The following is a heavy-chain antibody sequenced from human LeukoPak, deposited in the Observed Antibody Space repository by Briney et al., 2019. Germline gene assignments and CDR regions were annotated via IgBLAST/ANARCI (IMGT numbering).Heavy chain of an antibody. J-gene: IGHJ5*02. Sequence: GGSLRLSCAASGFTFSSYSMNWVRQAPGKGLEWVSAISGSGGSTYYADSVKGRFTISRDNSKNTLYLQMNSLRAEDTAVYYCAKVLSGGSRNRAFDPWGQGTLVTVSS. D-gene: IGHD3-10*01. CDR2: ISGSGGST. V-gene: IGHV3-23*01. CDR3: AKVLSGGSRNRAFDP. CDR1: GFTFSSYS.